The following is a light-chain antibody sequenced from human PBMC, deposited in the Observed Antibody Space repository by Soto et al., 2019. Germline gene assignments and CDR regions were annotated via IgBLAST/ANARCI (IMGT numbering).Light chain of an antibody. V-gene: IGKV3-11*01. CDR1: QTVNSH. J-gene: IGKJ5*01. CDR3: QQRSNWPPT. CDR2: DAS. Sequence: EIVLTPSPATLSLSPGARATLSCRASQTVNSHFAWYQQKPGQAPRLLIYDASYRAAGIPARFSGSGSGTDFTLTVSSLEAEDFALYYCQQRSNWPPTFGQGTRLEIK.